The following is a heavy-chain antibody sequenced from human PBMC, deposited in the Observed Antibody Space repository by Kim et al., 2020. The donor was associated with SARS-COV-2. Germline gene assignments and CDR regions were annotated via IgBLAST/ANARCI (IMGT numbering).Heavy chain of an antibody. V-gene: IGHV1-2*06. Sequence: ASVKVSCKASGYTFTGYYMHWVRQAPGQGLEWMGRINPNSGGTNYAQKFQGRVTMTRDTSISTAYMELSRLRSDDTAVYYCATWQYYYYGMDVWGQGTTVTVSS. J-gene: IGHJ6*02. CDR1: GYTFTGYY. D-gene: IGHD5-12*01. CDR3: ATWQYYYYGMDV. CDR2: INPNSGGT.